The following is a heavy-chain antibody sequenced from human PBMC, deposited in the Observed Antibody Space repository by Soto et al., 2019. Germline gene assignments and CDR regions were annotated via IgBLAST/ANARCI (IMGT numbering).Heavy chain of an antibody. Sequence: XGSLKLSCSAAGFTFSSYWMSWVRQAPGKGLDWVANIKQDGSEKYYVDSVKGRFTISRDNAKNSLYLQMNSLRAEDTAVYYCARAPISPYCSSTHCHYFDYWGQGTLVTVSS. CDR2: IKQDGSEK. CDR1: GFTFSSYW. CDR3: ARAPISPYCSSTHCHYFDY. V-gene: IGHV3-7*03. D-gene: IGHD2-2*01. J-gene: IGHJ4*02.